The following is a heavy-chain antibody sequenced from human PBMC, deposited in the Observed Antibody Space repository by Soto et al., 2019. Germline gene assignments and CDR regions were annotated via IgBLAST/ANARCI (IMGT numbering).Heavy chain of an antibody. CDR2: ISYDGSNK. D-gene: IGHD6-19*01. V-gene: IGHV3-30*18. J-gene: IGHJ4*02. Sequence: ESGGGVVQPGRSLRLSCAASGFTFSSYGMHWVRQAPGKGLEWVAVISYDGSNKYYADSVKGRFTISRDNSKNTLYLQMNSLRAEDTAVYYCAKDLEDSSGLFYFDYWGQGTLVTVSS. CDR3: AKDLEDSSGLFYFDY. CDR1: GFTFSSYG.